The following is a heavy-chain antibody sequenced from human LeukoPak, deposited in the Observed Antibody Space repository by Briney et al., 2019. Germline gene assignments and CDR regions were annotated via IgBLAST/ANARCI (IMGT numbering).Heavy chain of an antibody. J-gene: IGHJ4*02. D-gene: IGHD3-16*01. CDR1: RDSISVYY. V-gene: IGHV4-4*07. CDR3: ARGYDYGDY. Sequence: SETLSLTCTVSRDSISVYYWNWVRQPAGKELEWIGRIYTTGSTYYNPSVKSRITMSLDTSKNQFFLHLSSMTAADTAVYYCARGYDYGDYWGQGILVTVSS. CDR2: IYTTGST.